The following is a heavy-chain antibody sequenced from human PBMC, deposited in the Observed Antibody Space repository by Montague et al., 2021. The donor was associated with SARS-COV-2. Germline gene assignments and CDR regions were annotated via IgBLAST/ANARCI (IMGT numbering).Heavy chain of an antibody. V-gene: IGHV2-70*11. CDR2: IDWDDDK. CDR1: GFSLSTSGMC. J-gene: IGHJ6*02. Sequence: PALVKPTQTLTLTCTFSGFSLSTSGMCVSWIRQPPGEALEWLARIDWDDDKYYSTSLKTRLTISKDTSKNQVVLTMTNMDPVDTATYYCARRTYDILTGYDCGMDVWGQGTTVTVSS. D-gene: IGHD3-9*01. CDR3: ARRTYDILTGYDCGMDV.